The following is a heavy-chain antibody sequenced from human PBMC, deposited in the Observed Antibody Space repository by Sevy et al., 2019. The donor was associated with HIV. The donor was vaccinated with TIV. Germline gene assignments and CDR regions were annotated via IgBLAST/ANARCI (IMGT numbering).Heavy chain of an antibody. D-gene: IGHD6-13*01. CDR3: ARQWGIDGYNPTQDAFDI. J-gene: IGHJ3*02. CDR2: IYPGDSDT. Sequence: GESLKISCKGSGYSFTSYWIDWVRQMPGKGLEWMGIIYPGDSDTRYSPSFQGQVTISADKSISTAYLQWSSLKASDTAMYYCARQWGIDGYNPTQDAFDIWGQGTMVTVSS. V-gene: IGHV5-51*01. CDR1: GYSFTSYW.